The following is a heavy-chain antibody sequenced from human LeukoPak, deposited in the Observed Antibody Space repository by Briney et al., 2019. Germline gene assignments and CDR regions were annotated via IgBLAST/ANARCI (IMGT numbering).Heavy chain of an antibody. CDR2: IIPIFGTA. CDR1: GGTFSSYA. Sequence: ASVKVSCKASGGTFSSYAISWVRQAPGQGLEWMGGIIPIFGTANYAQKFQGRVTITADESTSTAYMELSSLRSEDTAVYYCAREGRQQLVPWTGVDYYYGMDVWGQGTTVTVSS. V-gene: IGHV1-69*01. J-gene: IGHJ6*02. D-gene: IGHD6-13*01. CDR3: AREGRQQLVPWTGVDYYYGMDV.